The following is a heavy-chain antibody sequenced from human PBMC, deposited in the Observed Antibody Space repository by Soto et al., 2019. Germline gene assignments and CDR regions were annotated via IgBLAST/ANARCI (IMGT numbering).Heavy chain of an antibody. CDR3: TTEKISDSGLWRLRYYFDS. V-gene: IGHV1-3*01. Sequence: ASVKVSCKASGYTFTSYDMHWVRQAPGQRLERMGWINAGNGNTKYSQKFQGRVTITRDTSASTAYMELSSLRSEDTAVYYCTTEKISDSGLWRLRYYFDSWGQGTLVTVSS. D-gene: IGHD6-19*01. CDR1: GYTFTSYD. CDR2: INAGNGNT. J-gene: IGHJ4*02.